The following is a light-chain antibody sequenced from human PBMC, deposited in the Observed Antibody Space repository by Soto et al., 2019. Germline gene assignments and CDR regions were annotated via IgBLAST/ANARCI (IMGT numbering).Light chain of an antibody. J-gene: IGKJ3*01. V-gene: IGKV3-20*01. CDR2: GAS. CDR1: QSVSSGY. CDR3: QQYGHSRGFT. Sequence: EIVLTQSPGTLSLSPGERATLSCRASQSVSSGYLAWYQQKPGQAPRLLIYGASRRATGIPDRFSGSGSGTDFTLTISRLEPEDFAVYYCQQYGHSRGFTFGPGTKVDIK.